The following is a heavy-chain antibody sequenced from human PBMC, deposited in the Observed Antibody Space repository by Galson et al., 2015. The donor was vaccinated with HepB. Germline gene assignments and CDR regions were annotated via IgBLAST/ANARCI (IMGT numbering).Heavy chain of an antibody. D-gene: IGHD3-10*01. V-gene: IGHV3-15*01. Sequence: YTAPAKGRFIISRDDSKDTLYLQMNGLKSEDTAVYFCTRLLWFGDGADYWGQGILVTVSS. J-gene: IGHJ4*02. CDR3: TRLLWFGDGADY.